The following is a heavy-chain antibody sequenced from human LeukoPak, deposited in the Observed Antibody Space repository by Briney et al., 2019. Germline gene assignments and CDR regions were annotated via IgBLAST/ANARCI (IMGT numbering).Heavy chain of an antibody. CDR1: GGSFSGYY. D-gene: IGHD2-2*01. J-gene: IGHJ4*02. CDR2: INHSGST. CDR3: AGGRCSSTSCPFVY. V-gene: IGHV4-34*01. Sequence: SETLSLTCAVYGGSFSGYYWSWIRQPPGKGLEWIGEINHSGSTNYNPSLKSRVTISVDTSKNQFSLKLSSVTAADTAVYYCAGGRCSSTSCPFVYWGQGTLVTVSS.